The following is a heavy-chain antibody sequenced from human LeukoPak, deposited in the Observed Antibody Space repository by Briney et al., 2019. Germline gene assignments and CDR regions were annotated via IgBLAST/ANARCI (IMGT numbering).Heavy chain of an antibody. CDR1: GFTFSSYS. V-gene: IGHV3-21*01. Sequence: PGGSLRLSCAASGFTFSSYSMNWVRRAPGKGLEWVSSISYAGSVKGRFTISRDNAKNSVYLQMNSLRAEDTAVYYCARASSGTQDAFDIWGQGTMVTVSS. CDR3: ARASSGTQDAFDI. J-gene: IGHJ3*02. D-gene: IGHD1-26*01. CDR2: IS.